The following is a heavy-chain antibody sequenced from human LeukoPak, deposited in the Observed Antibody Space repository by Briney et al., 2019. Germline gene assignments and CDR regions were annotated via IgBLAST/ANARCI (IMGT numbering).Heavy chain of an antibody. CDR2: IIPIFGTA. J-gene: IGHJ5*02. V-gene: IGHV1-69*05. Sequence: ASVKVSCKASGGTFSSYAISWVRQAPGQGLEWMGGIIPIFGTANYAQKFQGRVTITTDESTSTAYMELSSLRSEDTAVYYCANTGYCSSTSCDNWFDPWGQGTLVTVSS. D-gene: IGHD2-2*01. CDR3: ANTGYCSSTSCDNWFDP. CDR1: GGTFSSYA.